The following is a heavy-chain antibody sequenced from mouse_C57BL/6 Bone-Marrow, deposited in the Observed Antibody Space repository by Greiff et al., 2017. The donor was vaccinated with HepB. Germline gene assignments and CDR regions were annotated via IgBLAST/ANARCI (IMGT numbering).Heavy chain of an antibody. J-gene: IGHJ3*01. CDR1: GYAFSSSW. Sequence: VQLQESGPELVKPGASVKISCKASGYAFSSSWMNWVKQRPGKGLEWIGRIYPGDGDTNYNGEFKGKATLTADKSSSTAYMQLSSLTSEDSAVYFCARPPSTMVTTDGLWFAYWGQGTLVTVSA. D-gene: IGHD2-2*01. V-gene: IGHV1-82*01. CDR2: IYPGDGDT. CDR3: ARPPSTMVTTDGLWFAY.